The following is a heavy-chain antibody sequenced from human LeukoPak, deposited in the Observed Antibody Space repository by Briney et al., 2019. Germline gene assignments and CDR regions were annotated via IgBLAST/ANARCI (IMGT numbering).Heavy chain of an antibody. CDR1: GGSISSYY. CDR3: ARGFGYTFPYYFDY. D-gene: IGHD5-24*01. Sequence: SETLSLTCTVSGGSISSYYWSWIRQPPGKGLEWIGCIYYSGSTNYNPSLKSRVTISVDTSKNQFSLKLGSVTAADTAVYYCARGFGYTFPYYFDYWGQGTLVTVSS. J-gene: IGHJ4*02. CDR2: IYYSGST. V-gene: IGHV4-59*01.